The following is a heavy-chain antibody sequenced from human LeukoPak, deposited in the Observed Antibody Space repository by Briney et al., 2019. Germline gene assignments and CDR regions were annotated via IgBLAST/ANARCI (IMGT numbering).Heavy chain of an antibody. CDR2: DSNNGNI. CDR1: DSSISSHS. Sequence: PSETLSLTCTVSDSSISSHSWGWIRQPPGKGLEWIGYDSNNGNINYNPALKSRVTISVDTSKRQISLNLRSVTAADTAVYYCARDNWGSLDYWGQGTLVTVSS. J-gene: IGHJ4*02. D-gene: IGHD7-27*01. CDR3: ARDNWGSLDY. V-gene: IGHV4-59*11.